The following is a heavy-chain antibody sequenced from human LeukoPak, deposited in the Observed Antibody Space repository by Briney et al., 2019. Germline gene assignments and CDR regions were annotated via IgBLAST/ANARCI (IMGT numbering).Heavy chain of an antibody. J-gene: IGHJ4*02. V-gene: IGHV1-2*02. Sequence: ASVTVSFKSSGYTFTVYYMHWVRQAPGQGLEWVGWINPNSGGTNYAQKFQGRVTMTRDTSISTAYMELSRLRSDDTAVYYCARTWIQLWFDYWGQGTLVTVSS. D-gene: IGHD5-18*01. CDR2: INPNSGGT. CDR3: ARTWIQLWFDY. CDR1: GYTFTVYY.